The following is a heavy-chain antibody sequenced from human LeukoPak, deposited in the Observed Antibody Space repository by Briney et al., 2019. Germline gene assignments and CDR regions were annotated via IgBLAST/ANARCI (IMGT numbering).Heavy chain of an antibody. CDR1: GGSISSYY. Sequence: SETLSLTCTVSGGSISSYYWSWIRQPAGKGLEWIGRIYTSGSTNYNPSLKSRVTMSVDTSKNQFSLKLSSVTAADTAVYYCAREYSVNYYYYYMDVWGKGTTVTVAS. CDR3: AREYSVNYYYYYMDV. V-gene: IGHV4-4*07. J-gene: IGHJ6*03. CDR2: IYTSGST. D-gene: IGHD5/OR15-5a*01.